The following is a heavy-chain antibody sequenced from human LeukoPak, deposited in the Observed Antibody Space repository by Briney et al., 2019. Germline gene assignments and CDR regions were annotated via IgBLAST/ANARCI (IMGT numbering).Heavy chain of an antibody. CDR1: GGSISSSSYY. Sequence: SETLSLTCTVSGGSISSSSYYWGWIRQPPGKGLEWIGSIYYSGSTYYNPSLKSRVTISVDTSKNQFSLKLSSVTAADTAVYYCARHRRMTGYSYYFDYWGQGTLVTVSS. CDR2: IYYSGST. J-gene: IGHJ4*02. V-gene: IGHV4-39*01. D-gene: IGHD3-9*01. CDR3: ARHRRMTGYSYYFDY.